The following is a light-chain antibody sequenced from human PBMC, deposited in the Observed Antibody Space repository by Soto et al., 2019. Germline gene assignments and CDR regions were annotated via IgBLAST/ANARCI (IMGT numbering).Light chain of an antibody. V-gene: IGKV3-20*01. Sequence: ESVLTQSPGTLSLSPGEKATLSCRASQSVSSSYLAWYQQKPGQAPRLLIYGASSRATGIPDRFSGSGSGTDFTLTVSRLEPEDFVVYYCQQFGSSSWTFVQGTKVEIK. CDR1: QSVSSSY. J-gene: IGKJ1*01. CDR2: GAS. CDR3: QQFGSSSWT.